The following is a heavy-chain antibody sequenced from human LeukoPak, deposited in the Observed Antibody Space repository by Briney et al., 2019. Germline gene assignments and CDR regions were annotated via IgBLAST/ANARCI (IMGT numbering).Heavy chain of an antibody. V-gene: IGHV4-4*07. CDR3: ARASSGRDYYYYGMDV. CDR1: GGSISSYY. D-gene: IGHD6-19*01. J-gene: IGHJ6*02. Sequence: SSETLSLTCTVSGGSISSYYWSWIRQPAGKGLEWIGRIYTSGSTNYNPSLKSRVTMSVDTSKNQFSLKLSSVTAADTAVYYCARASSGRDYYYYGMDVWGQGTTVTVSS. CDR2: IYTSGST.